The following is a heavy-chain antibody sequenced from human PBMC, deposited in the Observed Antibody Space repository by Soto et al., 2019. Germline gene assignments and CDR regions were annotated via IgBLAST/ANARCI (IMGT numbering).Heavy chain of an antibody. CDR3: ARLPSREGITMIVVATLAHLLTY. CDR2: ISYDGSNK. Sequence: QVQLVESGGGVVQPGRSLRLSCAASGFTFSSYAMHWVRQAPGKGLEWVAVISYDGSNKYYADSVKGRFTISRDNSKNKLYLQMNSLRAEDTAVYYCARLPSREGITMIVVATLAHLLTYWGQGTLVTVSS. V-gene: IGHV3-30-3*01. CDR1: GFTFSSYA. D-gene: IGHD3-22*01. J-gene: IGHJ4*02.